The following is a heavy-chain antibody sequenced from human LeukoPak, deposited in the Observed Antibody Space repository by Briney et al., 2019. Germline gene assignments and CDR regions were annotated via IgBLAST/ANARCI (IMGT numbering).Heavy chain of an antibody. CDR3: ANSPLLGVSSWTVGY. J-gene: IGHJ4*02. V-gene: IGHV3-23*01. CDR1: GFTFSSYG. D-gene: IGHD6-13*01. CDR2: ISGSGGST. Sequence: HPGGSLRLSCAASGFTFSSYGMSWVRQAPGKGLECVSAISGSGGSTYYADSVKGRFTISRDNSKNTLYLQMNSLRADDTAVYYCANSPLLGVSSWTVGYWGQGTLVTVSS.